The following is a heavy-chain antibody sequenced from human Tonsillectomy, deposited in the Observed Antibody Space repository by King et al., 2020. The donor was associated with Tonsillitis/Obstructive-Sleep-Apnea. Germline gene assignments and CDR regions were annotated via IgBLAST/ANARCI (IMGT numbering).Heavy chain of an antibody. J-gene: IGHJ3*02. D-gene: IGHD6-19*01. CDR1: EYTFSGYA. V-gene: IGHV3-30*04. CDR2: ISYDGSDK. CDR3: ARAGGGVAGAFNI. Sequence: VQLVESGGGVVQPGRSLRLSCAASEYTFSGYAMHWVRQAPGKGLEGVAFISYDGSDKFYADSVKGRFTISRDNSKNTLYLQIKSLRTEDTAVYYCARAGGGVAGAFNIWGQGTMVTVSS.